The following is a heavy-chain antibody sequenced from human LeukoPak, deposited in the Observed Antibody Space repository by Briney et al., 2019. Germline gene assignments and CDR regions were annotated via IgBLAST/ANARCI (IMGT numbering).Heavy chain of an antibody. V-gene: IGHV3-7*01. CDR3: ARVEASGYDYGAFDY. D-gene: IGHD5-12*01. CDR1: GFTFNRYW. Sequence: GGSLRLSCAASGFTFNRYWMSWVRQAPGKGLEWVANMKQDGSEKYYVDSVKGRFTISRDNAKNSLYLQMNSLRAEDTAVYYCARVEASGYDYGAFDYWGQGTLVTVSS. CDR2: MKQDGSEK. J-gene: IGHJ4*02.